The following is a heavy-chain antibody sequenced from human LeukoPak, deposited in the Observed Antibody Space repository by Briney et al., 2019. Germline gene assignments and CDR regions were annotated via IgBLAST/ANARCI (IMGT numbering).Heavy chain of an antibody. D-gene: IGHD3-3*01. V-gene: IGHV4-39*07. CDR2: IYYSGST. J-gene: IGHJ4*02. CDR3: ARVGSYYDFWSGYYPPGGFDY. CDR1: GGSISSSSYY. Sequence: SETLSLTCTVSGGSISSSSYYWGWIRQPPGKGLEWIGSIYYSGSTYYNPSLKSRVTISVDTSKNQFSLKLSSVTAADTAVYYCARVGSYYDFWSGYYPPGGFDYWGQGTLVTVSS.